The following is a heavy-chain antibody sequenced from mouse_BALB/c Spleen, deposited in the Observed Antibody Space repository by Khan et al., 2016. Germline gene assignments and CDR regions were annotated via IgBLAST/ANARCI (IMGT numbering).Heavy chain of an antibody. CDR1: GYTFTDYW. V-gene: IGHV1-7*01. CDR3: ARWSYYYGSSYGWFAY. CDR2: INPSTGYT. Sequence: QVQLQQSGAEMAKPGASVKMSCKASGYTFTDYWMHWVKQRPGQGLEWIGYINPSTGYTEYNQKFKDKATLTADKSSSTAYMQLSSLTSEDSAVXYSARWSYYYGSSYGWFAYWGQGTLVTVSA. J-gene: IGHJ3*01. D-gene: IGHD1-1*01.